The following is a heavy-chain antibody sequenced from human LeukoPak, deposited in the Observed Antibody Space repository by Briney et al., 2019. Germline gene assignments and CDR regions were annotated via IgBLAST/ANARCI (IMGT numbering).Heavy chain of an antibody. V-gene: IGHV4-61*09. CDR1: GGSINSGSYY. Sequence: SQTLSLTCTVSGGSINSGSYYWNWIRPPAGKGLEWIGHIYTSGSTNYNPSLKSRVTISMDRSKNQFSVKLSSVTATDTAVYYCARSLYGLDASDIWGQGTMITVSS. CDR2: IYTSGST. D-gene: IGHD2-2*02. J-gene: IGHJ3*02. CDR3: ARSLYGLDASDI.